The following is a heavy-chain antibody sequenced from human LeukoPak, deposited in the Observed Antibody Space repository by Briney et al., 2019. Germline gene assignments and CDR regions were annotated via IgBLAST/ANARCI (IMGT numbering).Heavy chain of an antibody. D-gene: IGHD1-26*01. CDR2: INPSGGST. J-gene: IGHJ5*02. CDR1: GYTFTSYY. Sequence: ASVNVSCKASGYTFTSYYMHWVRQAPGQGLEWTGIINPSGGSTSYAQKFQGRVTMTRDTSTSTVYMELSSLRSEDTAVYYCARRGLTGARARSNWFDPWGQGTLVTVSS. CDR3: ARRGLTGARARSNWFDP. V-gene: IGHV1-46*01.